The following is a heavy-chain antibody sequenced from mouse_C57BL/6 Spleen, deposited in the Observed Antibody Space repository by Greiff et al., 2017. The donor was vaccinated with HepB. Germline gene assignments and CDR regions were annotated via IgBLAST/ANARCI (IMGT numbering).Heavy chain of an antibody. CDR3: ARSEDGYCAY. V-gene: IGHV1-18*01. CDR1: GYTFTDYN. CDR2: INPNNGGT. Sequence: EVQLQQSGPELVKPGASVKIPCKASGYTFTDYNMDWVKQSHGKSLEWIGDINPNNGGTFYNQKFKGKATLTVDKSSSTAYMELRSLTSEDTAVYYCARSEDGYCAYWGQGTLVTVSA. D-gene: IGHD2-3*01. J-gene: IGHJ3*01.